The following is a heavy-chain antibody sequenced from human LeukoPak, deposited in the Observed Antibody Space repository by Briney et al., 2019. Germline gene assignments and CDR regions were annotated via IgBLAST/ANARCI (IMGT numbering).Heavy chain of an antibody. V-gene: IGHV3-23*01. Sequence: PGGSLRLSCAASGFTFSIHAMSWVRRAPGKGLEWFSRVSVSGDGTYYADSVKSRFTISRDNAKNSLYLQMSSLRGEDTAVYYCARDRAPSGWGQGTLVTVSS. CDR2: VSVSGDGT. D-gene: IGHD1-1*01. CDR3: ARDRAPSG. J-gene: IGHJ4*02. CDR1: GFTFSIHA.